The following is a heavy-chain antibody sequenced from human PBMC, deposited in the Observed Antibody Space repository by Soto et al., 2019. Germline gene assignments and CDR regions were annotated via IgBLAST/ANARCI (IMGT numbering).Heavy chain of an antibody. CDR2: INPNSGGT. CDR1: GYTFTGYY. V-gene: IGHV1-2*02. CDR3: ARDRTVVTQINWFDP. Sequence: ASVKVSCKASGYTFTGYYMHWVRQAPGQGLEWMGWINPNSGGTNYAQKFQGRVTMTRDTSISTAYMELSRLRSDDTAVYYCARDRTVVTQINWFDPWGQGTLVTVSS. D-gene: IGHD2-21*02. J-gene: IGHJ5*02.